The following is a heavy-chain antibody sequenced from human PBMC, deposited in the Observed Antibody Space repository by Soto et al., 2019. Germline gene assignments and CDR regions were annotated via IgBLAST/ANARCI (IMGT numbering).Heavy chain of an antibody. J-gene: IGHJ5*02. D-gene: IGHD2-21*01. V-gene: IGHV4-39*01. Sequence: PSETLRVTCNVSDGTISNSRSYWAWNRQPPGKGLEWLANIFYSGSTYYNPSLASRVTVSVDTSKNEFSLKLRSVTAADTAVYYCARQPTTGDTDLWFDPWGQGTLVTVSS. CDR1: DGTISNSRSY. CDR3: ARQPTTGDTDLWFDP. CDR2: IFYSGST.